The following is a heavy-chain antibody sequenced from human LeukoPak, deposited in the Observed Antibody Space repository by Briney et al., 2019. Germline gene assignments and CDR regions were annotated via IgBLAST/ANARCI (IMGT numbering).Heavy chain of an antibody. V-gene: IGHV3-48*04. CDR1: GFTFSSYS. Sequence: GGSLRLSCAASGFTFSSYSMNWVRQAPGKGLEWVSYISSSSSTIYYADSVKGRFTISRDNAKNSLYLLMNSLRAEDTAVYYCARMPEGYCSSTSCYRYFQHWGQGTLVTVSS. CDR2: ISSSSSTI. J-gene: IGHJ1*01. CDR3: ARMPEGYCSSTSCYRYFQH. D-gene: IGHD2-2*01.